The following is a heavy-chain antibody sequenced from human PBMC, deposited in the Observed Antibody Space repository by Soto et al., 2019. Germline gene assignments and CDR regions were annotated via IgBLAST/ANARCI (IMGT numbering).Heavy chain of an antibody. CDR1: GGSISSGGCY. CDR3: ERASGNYYDSSGYYLHDY. J-gene: IGHJ4*02. D-gene: IGHD3-22*01. CDR2: IYYSGST. V-gene: IGHV4-31*01. Sequence: SETLSLTCTVSGGSISSGGCYWRWSRQHPGKGLEWRGYIYYSGSTYYNPSLKSQVTISVDTSKNQFSLKLSSVTAADTAVYSCERASGNYYDSSGYYLHDYWGQGTLVTVSS.